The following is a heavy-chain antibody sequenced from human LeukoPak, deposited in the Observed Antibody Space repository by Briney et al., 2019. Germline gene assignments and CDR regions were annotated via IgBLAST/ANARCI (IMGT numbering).Heavy chain of an antibody. Sequence: GGSLRLSFAASGFTFTNYWMHWVRQAPGKGLVWVSRIHSDGVGTIYADSVKGRFTVSRDNSKNMVFLQMSSLRADDTAVYYCARGGLDHAYDIWGQGTMVTVSS. V-gene: IGHV3-74*01. CDR1: GFTFTNYW. D-gene: IGHD3/OR15-3a*01. CDR3: ARGGLDHAYDI. J-gene: IGHJ3*02. CDR2: IHSDGVGT.